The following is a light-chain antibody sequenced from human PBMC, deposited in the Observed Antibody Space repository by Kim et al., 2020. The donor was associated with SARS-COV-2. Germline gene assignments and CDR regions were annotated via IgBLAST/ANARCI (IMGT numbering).Light chain of an antibody. CDR2: ADY. CDR1: RSNIGDEF. J-gene: IGLJ3*02. CDR3: ASWDDNLRAWL. Sequence: SVLTQPPSVSGTPGQSLSISCSGSRSNIGDEFVYWYHQLPGTAPKLLIYADYERPSGVPDRFSASKSGTSASLAISGLRPEDEGDYYCASWDDNLRAWLFGGGTKVTVL. V-gene: IGLV1-47*01.